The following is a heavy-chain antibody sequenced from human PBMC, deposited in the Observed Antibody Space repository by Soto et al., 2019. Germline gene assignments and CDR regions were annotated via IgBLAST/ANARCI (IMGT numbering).Heavy chain of an antibody. V-gene: IGHV3-23*01. CDR2: ISGSGGST. CDR3: AKEFDGHRYDFWSGYDY. J-gene: IGHJ4*02. CDR1: GLTFSSYS. D-gene: IGHD3-3*01. Sequence: GGCLGLSCAASGLTFSSYSMSWVRQAPGKGLEWVSAISGSGGSTYYADSVKGRFTISRDNSKNTLCLQMNSLRAEDTAVYYCAKEFDGHRYDFWSGYDYWGQGTLVTVSS.